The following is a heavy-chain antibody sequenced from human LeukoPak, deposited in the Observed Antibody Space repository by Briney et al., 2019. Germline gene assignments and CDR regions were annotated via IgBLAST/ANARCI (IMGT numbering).Heavy chain of an antibody. CDR2: ISYDGSNK. V-gene: IGHV3-30*18. CDR3: AKDRGVRRPFDY. D-gene: IGHD2-8*01. CDR1: GFTFSSYS. Sequence: GGSLRLSCAASGFTFSSYSMNWVRQAPGKGLEWVAVISYDGSNKYYADSVKGRFTISRDNSKNTLYLQMNSLRAEDTAVYYCAKDRGVRRPFDYWGQGTLVTVSS. J-gene: IGHJ4*02.